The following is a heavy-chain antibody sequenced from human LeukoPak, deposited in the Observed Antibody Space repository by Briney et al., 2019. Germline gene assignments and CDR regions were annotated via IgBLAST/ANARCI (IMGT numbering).Heavy chain of an antibody. CDR3: ARVYYSSPRPWFDY. D-gene: IGHD6-13*01. Sequence: ASVKVSCKASGYTFINYYMHWVRQAPGQGLEWMGIINPSGGIKTYAEKVQGRFTMTRDMSTSTVYMELSRLRSEDSAVYYCARVYYSSPRPWFDYWGQGTLVTVSS. V-gene: IGHV1-46*04. CDR1: GYTFINYY. J-gene: IGHJ5*01. CDR2: INPSGGIK.